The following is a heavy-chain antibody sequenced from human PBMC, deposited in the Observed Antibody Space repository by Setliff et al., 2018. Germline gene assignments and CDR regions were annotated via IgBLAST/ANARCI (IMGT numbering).Heavy chain of an antibody. CDR1: GGSISSSSYY. CDR2: IYHSGST. J-gene: IGHJ4*02. CDR3: ARRETYYNFYAY. Sequence: ETLSLPCPVSGGSISSSSYYWGWIRQPPGKGLEWIGSIYHSGSTYYNPSLKSRVTISVDTSKNQFSLKLSSVTAADTAVYYCARRETYYNFYAYWGQGTLVTVSS. V-gene: IGHV4-39*07. D-gene: IGHD3-3*01.